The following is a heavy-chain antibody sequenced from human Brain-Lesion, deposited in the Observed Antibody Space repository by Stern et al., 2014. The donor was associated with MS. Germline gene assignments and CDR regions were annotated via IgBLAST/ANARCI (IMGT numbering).Heavy chain of an antibody. CDR3: ATLSPGAGGNYYRHFDY. CDR2: FDPEDGET. D-gene: IGHD1-26*01. V-gene: IGHV1-24*01. J-gene: IGHJ4*02. CDR1: GYTLTELS. Sequence: VQLVESGAEVKKPGASVKVSCKVSGYTLTELSMHWVRQAPRKGIEWMGGFDPEDGETISAQKFQGRVTMTEDTSTDTAYMELSSLRSEDTAVYYCATLSPGAGGNYYRHFDYWGQGTLVTVSS.